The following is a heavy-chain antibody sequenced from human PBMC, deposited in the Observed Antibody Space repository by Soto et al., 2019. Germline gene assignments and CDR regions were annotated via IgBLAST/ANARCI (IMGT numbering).Heavy chain of an antibody. D-gene: IGHD3-22*01. Sequence: GGSLRLSCAASGFTFSSYAMSWVRQAPGKGLEWVAVISYDGSNKYYADSVKGRFTISRDNSKNTLYLQMNSLRAEDTAVYYCAKDSPVGYDYVSSGFDYWGQGTLVTVSS. CDR3: AKDSPVGYDYVSSGFDY. CDR2: ISYDGSNK. V-gene: IGHV3-30*18. J-gene: IGHJ4*02. CDR1: GFTFSSYA.